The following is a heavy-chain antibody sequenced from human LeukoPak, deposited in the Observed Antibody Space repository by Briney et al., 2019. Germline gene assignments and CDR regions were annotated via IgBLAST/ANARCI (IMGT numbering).Heavy chain of an antibody. CDR1: GYTFTSYG. CDR3: ARAGYCSSTSCYHQPNNWFDP. D-gene: IGHD2-2*01. CDR2: ISAYNGNT. J-gene: IGHJ5*02. Sequence: ASVKVSCKASGYTFTSYGISWVRQAPGQGLESMGWISAYNGNTDYAQKLQGRVTMTTDTSTSTAYMELRSLRSDDTAVYYCARAGYCSSTSCYHQPNNWFDPWGQGTLVTVSS. V-gene: IGHV1-18*01.